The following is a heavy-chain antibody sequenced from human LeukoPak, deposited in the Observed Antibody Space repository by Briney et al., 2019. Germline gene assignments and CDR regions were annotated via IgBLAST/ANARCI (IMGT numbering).Heavy chain of an antibody. J-gene: IGHJ4*02. D-gene: IGHD3-9*01. CDR1: GYSISSGYY. CDR3: ARRFDMDYFDY. V-gene: IGHV4-38-2*01. Sequence: SETLSLTCAVSGYSISSGYYWGWIRQPPGKGLEWIGSIYHSGSTYYNPSLKSRVTMSVDTSKNQFSLKLSSVTAADTAVYYCARRFDMDYFDYWGQGTLVTVSS. CDR2: IYHSGST.